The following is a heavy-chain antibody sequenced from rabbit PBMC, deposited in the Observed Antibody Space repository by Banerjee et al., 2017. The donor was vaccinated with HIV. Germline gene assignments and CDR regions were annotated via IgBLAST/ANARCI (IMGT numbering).Heavy chain of an antibody. V-gene: IGHV1S47*01. CDR3: ARDSGRGYWEYFL. CDR1: GFDFSSNA. CDR2: IYTGDGSA. Sequence: QEQLVESGGGLVQPEGSLTLTCKASGFDFSSNAMCWVRQAPGKGPEWIAWIYTGDGSAYYASWVNGRFTISRRTSLNTVDLKMRSRTAADTATYFCARDSGRGYWEYFLWGQGTLVTAS. D-gene: IGHD1-1*01. J-gene: IGHJ3*01.